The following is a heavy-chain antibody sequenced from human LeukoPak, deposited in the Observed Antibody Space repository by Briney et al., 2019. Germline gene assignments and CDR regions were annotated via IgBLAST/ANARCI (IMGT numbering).Heavy chain of an antibody. CDR3: ARVDIVATGFDY. Sequence: SETLSLTGAVYGGSFSGYYWSWIRQPPGTGLEWIGEINHSGSTNYNPSLKSRVTISVDTSKNQFSLKLSSVTAADTAVYYCARVDIVATGFDYWGQGTLVTVSS. CDR2: INHSGST. V-gene: IGHV4-34*01. D-gene: IGHD5-12*01. J-gene: IGHJ4*02. CDR1: GGSFSGYY.